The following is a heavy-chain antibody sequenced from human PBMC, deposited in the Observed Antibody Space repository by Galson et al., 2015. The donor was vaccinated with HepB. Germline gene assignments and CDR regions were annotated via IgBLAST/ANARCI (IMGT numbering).Heavy chain of an antibody. CDR3: ARVIIIDYYYDSSGRESYFDY. D-gene: IGHD3-22*01. V-gene: IGHV1-69*13. J-gene: IGHJ4*02. Sequence: SVKVSCKASGGTFSSYAISWVRQAPGQGLEWMGGIIPIFGTANYAQKFQGRVTITADESTSTAYMELSSLRSEDTAVYYCARVIIIDYYYDSSGRESYFDYWGQGTLVTVSS. CDR2: IIPIFGTA. CDR1: GGTFSSYA.